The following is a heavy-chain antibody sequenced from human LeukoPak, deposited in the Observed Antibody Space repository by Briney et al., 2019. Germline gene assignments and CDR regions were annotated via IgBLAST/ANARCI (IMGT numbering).Heavy chain of an antibody. J-gene: IGHJ4*02. CDR2: ISYDGSNK. D-gene: IGHD2-15*01. Sequence: PGGSLRLSCAASGFTFSSYAMHWVRQAPGKGLEWVAVISYDGSNKYYADSVKGRFTISRDNSKNTLYLQMNSLGAEDTAVYYCARDSFVVVVAATNYWGQGTLVTVSS. V-gene: IGHV3-30-3*01. CDR3: ARDSFVVVVAATNY. CDR1: GFTFSSYA.